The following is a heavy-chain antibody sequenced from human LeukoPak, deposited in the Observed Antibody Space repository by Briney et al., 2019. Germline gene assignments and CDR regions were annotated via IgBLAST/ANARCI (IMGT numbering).Heavy chain of an antibody. D-gene: IGHD3-16*01. V-gene: IGHV3-48*01. CDR1: GLTFSSYS. Sequence: GGSLRLSCAASGLTFSSYSMNWVRQAPGKGLEWVSYISGSSSTIHYADSVKGRFTISRDNAKNSLYLQMNSLRAEDTAVYYCARGGYYFDYWGQGTLVTVSS. CDR3: ARGGYYFDY. CDR2: ISGSSSTI. J-gene: IGHJ4*02.